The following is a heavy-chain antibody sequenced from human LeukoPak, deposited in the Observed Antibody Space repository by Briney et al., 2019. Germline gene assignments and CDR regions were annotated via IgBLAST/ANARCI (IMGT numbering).Heavy chain of an antibody. CDR2: TYYRSKWSN. D-gene: IGHD3-22*01. Sequence: SQTLSLTCAISGDSVSSNSAAWNWIRQSPSRGLEWLGRTYYRSKWSNNYAISVKSRITINPDTSKNQFSLKLSSVTAADTAVYYCARGVFYYDTSGRGYYFDYWGQGTLVTVSS. CDR1: GDSVSSNSAA. V-gene: IGHV6-1*01. J-gene: IGHJ4*02. CDR3: ARGVFYYDTSGRGYYFDY.